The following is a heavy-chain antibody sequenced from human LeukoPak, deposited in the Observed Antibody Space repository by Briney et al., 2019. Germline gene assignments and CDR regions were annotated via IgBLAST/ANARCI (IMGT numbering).Heavy chain of an antibody. Sequence: GGSLRLSCAASGITFSSYAMSWVRQAPGKGLEWVSAISGSGGSTYYADSVKGRFTISRDNCKNTLYLQMNSLRADDTAAYYCAKGAGGTEDYYMDVWGKGTTVTVSS. D-gene: IGHD1-26*01. CDR2: ISGSGGST. CDR1: GITFSSYA. V-gene: IGHV3-23*01. CDR3: AKGAGGTEDYYMDV. J-gene: IGHJ6*03.